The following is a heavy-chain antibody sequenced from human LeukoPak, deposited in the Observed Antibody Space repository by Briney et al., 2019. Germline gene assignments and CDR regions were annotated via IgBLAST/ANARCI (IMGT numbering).Heavy chain of an antibody. CDR2: ISWNSGSI. D-gene: IGHD4-23*01. J-gene: IGHJ4*02. CDR1: GFTFDDYA. Sequence: GGSLRLSCAASGFTFDDYAMHWVRQAPGKGLEWVSGISWNSGSIGYADSVKGRFTISRDNAKNSLYLQMNSPRAEDMALYYCAKDGSSSYGGTTGFDYWGQGTLVTVSS. V-gene: IGHV3-9*03. CDR3: AKDGSSSYGGTTGFDY.